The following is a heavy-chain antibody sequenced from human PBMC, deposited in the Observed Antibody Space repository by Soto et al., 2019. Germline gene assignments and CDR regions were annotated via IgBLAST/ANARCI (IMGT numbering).Heavy chain of an antibody. V-gene: IGHV1-18*01. J-gene: IGHJ5*02. CDR1: GYTFTNFG. D-gene: IGHD3-3*01. Sequence: QVQLVQSGAEVKKPGASVKVSCKASGYTFTNFGISWVRQAPGQGLEWMGWISAYNGNTNYAQNAQGRATMTTDTPTSPASIAPRSLRSDDTAVYSCASGGTPISSWRQGTLVTLSS. CDR3: ASGGTPISS. CDR2: ISAYNGNT.